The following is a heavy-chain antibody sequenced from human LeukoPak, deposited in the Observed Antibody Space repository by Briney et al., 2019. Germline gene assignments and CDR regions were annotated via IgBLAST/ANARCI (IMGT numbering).Heavy chain of an antibody. CDR3: ARADYYDSSGYRQNWYFDL. CDR2: IYYSGST. J-gene: IGHJ2*01. V-gene: IGHV4-31*03. Sequence: SETLSLTCTVSGGSISSGGYYWSWIRQHPGKGLEWIGYIYYSGSTYYNPSLKSRVTISVDTSKNQFSLKLSSVTAADTAVYYCARADYYDSSGYRQNWYFDLWGCGPLVTASS. CDR1: GGSISSGGYY. D-gene: IGHD3-22*01.